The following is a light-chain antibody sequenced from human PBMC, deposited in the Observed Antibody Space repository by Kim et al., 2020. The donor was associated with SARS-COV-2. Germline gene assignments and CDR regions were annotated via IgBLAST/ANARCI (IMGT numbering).Light chain of an antibody. Sequence: DIQMTQSPSSLSASVGDRVTITCRTTQSISSHLNWYQQKPGRAPKLLISAASTLQGGVPSRFSGSGSETDFTLTISSLQPEDFATDFCQQSYSTPFTFGPGTKVDIK. CDR1: QSISSH. J-gene: IGKJ3*01. CDR3: QQSYSTPFT. V-gene: IGKV1-39*01. CDR2: AAS.